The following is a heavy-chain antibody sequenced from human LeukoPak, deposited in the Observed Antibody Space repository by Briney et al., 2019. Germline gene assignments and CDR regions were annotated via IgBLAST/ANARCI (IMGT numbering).Heavy chain of an antibody. J-gene: IGHJ4*02. CDR3: ARDKAGYFDY. CDR1: GFTVSSNY. Sequence: PGGSLRLSCAASGFTVSSNYMSWVRQAPGKGLEWVSVIYSGGSTYYADSVKGRFAISRDNSKNTLYLQMNSLRAEDTAVYYCARDKAGYFDYWGQGTLVTVSS. V-gene: IGHV3-53*01. CDR2: IYSGGST.